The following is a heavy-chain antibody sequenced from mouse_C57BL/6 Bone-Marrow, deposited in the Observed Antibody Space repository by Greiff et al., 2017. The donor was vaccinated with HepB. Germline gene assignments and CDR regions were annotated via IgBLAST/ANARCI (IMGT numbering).Heavy chain of an antibody. D-gene: IGHD2-1*01. J-gene: IGHJ2*01. CDR3: ARRAYGNPYYFDY. CDR1: GFTFSSYT. CDR2: ISGGGGNT. Sequence: EVMLVESGGGLVKPGGSLKLSCAASGFTFSSYTMSWVRQTPEKRLEWVATISGGGGNTYYPDSVKGRFTISRDNAKNTLYLEMSSLRSEDTALYYCARRAYGNPYYFDYWGQGTTLTVSS. V-gene: IGHV5-9*01.